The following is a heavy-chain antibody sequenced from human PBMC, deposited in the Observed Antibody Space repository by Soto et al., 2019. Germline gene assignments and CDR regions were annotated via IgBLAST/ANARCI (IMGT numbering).Heavy chain of an antibody. J-gene: IGHJ6*02. CDR3: ARTAFGGPRRFVPLHYYYYGMDV. CDR2: IIPIFGTA. Sequence: GASVKVSCKASGGTFSSYAISWVRQAPGQGLEWMGGIIPIFGTANYAQKFQGRVTITADESTSTAYMELSSLRSEDTAVYYCARTAFGGPRRFVPLHYYYYGMDVWGQGTTVTVSS. CDR1: GGTFSSYA. V-gene: IGHV1-69*13. D-gene: IGHD3-16*01.